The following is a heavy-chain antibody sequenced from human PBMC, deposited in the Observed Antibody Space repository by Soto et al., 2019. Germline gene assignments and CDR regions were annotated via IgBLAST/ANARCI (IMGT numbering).Heavy chain of an antibody. V-gene: IGHV4-39*01. CDR1: GGSISSSSYY. J-gene: IGHJ4*02. CDR2: IYYSGST. D-gene: IGHD2-8*01. Sequence: SETLSLTCTVSGGSISSSSYYWGWIRQPPGKGLEWIGSIYYSGSTYYNPSLKSRVTISVDTSKNQFSLKLSSVTAADTAVYYCARQTMVYATAYPGFFDYWGQGTLVTVSS. CDR3: ARQTMVYATAYPGFFDY.